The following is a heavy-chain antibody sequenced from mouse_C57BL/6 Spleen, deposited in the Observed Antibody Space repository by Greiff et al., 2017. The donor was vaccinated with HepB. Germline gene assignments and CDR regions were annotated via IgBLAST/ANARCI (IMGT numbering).Heavy chain of an antibody. CDR3: ALRQLRLQDWFAY. J-gene: IGHJ3*01. Sequence: VQLQQSGAELVKPGASVKLSCTASGFNIKDYYMHWVKQRTEQGLEWIGRIDPEDGETKYAPKFQGKATITADTSSNTAYLQLSSLTSEDTAVYYGALRQLRLQDWFAYWGQGTLVTVSA. D-gene: IGHD3-2*02. CDR1: GFNIKDYY. V-gene: IGHV14-2*01. CDR2: IDPEDGET.